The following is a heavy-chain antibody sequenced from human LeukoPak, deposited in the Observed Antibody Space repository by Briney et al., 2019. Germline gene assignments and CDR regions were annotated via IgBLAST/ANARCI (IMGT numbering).Heavy chain of an antibody. CDR2: IYYSGST. CDR3: ARDRPGRYCSTISCYSASPFDP. V-gene: IGHV4-59*01. Sequence: SETLSLTCTVSGGSISSYYWSWIQQPPGKGLEWIGYIYYSGSTNYNPSLKSRVTISVDTSKNQFSLKLSSVTAADTAVYYCARDRPGRYCSTISCYSASPFDPWGQGTLVTVSS. CDR1: GGSISSYY. D-gene: IGHD2-2*02. J-gene: IGHJ5*02.